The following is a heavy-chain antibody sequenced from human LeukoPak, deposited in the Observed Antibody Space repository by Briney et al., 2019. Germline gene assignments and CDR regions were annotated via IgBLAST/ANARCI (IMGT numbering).Heavy chain of an antibody. V-gene: IGHV4-30-4*08. CDR3: ARVVSESDAFDI. D-gene: IGHD2-8*01. CDR1: GGSISSGDYY. J-gene: IGHJ3*02. Sequence: SETLSLTCTVSGGSISSGDYYWSWIRQPPGKGLEWIGYIYYSGSTYYNPSLKSRVTISVDTSKNQFSLKLSSVTAADTAVYYCARVVSESDAFDIWGQGTMVTVSS. CDR2: IYYSGST.